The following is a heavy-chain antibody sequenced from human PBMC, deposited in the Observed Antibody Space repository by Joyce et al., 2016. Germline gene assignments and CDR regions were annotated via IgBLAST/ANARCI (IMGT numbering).Heavy chain of an antibody. D-gene: IGHD6-13*01. CDR3: ARALGWDSNSCHDY. CDR2: ISYDGSNK. CDR1: GFTFSNYG. Sequence: QVQLVEFGGGVVQPGRSLRLSCAASGFTFSNYGMHWVRQAPGKGLEWVAVISYDGSNKYYVDSVKGRFTISRDNSKNTLYLQMNSLRPEDTAVYYCARALGWDSNSCHDYWGQGTLVTVSS. V-gene: IGHV3-30*03. J-gene: IGHJ4*02.